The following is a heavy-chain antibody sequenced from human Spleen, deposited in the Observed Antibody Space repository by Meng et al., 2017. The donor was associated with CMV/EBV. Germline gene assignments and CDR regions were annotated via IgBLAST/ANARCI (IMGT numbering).Heavy chain of an antibody. D-gene: IGHD6-19*01. Sequence: GESLKISCAASGFTVSSNYMSWVRQAPGKGLEWVSVIYSGGSTYYADSVKGRFTISRDNAKNSLYLDMNSLTAEDTAVYYCSRKPRYSSGCYDYWGQGTLVTVSS. CDR2: IYSGGST. CDR3: SRKPRYSSGCYDY. J-gene: IGHJ4*02. CDR1: GFTVSSNY. V-gene: IGHV3-53*01.